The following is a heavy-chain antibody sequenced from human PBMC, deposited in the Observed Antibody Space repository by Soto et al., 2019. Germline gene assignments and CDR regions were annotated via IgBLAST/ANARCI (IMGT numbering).Heavy chain of an antibody. Sequence: GGSLRLSCAASGFTFSSYSMNWVRQAPGKGLEWVSYISSSSSTIYYADSVKGRFTISRDNAKNSLYLQMNSLRDEDTAVYYCVGHSGYDLLSDYWGQGTLVTVSS. CDR1: GFTFSSYS. V-gene: IGHV3-48*02. J-gene: IGHJ4*02. CDR3: VGHSGYDLLSDY. CDR2: ISSSSSTI. D-gene: IGHD5-12*01.